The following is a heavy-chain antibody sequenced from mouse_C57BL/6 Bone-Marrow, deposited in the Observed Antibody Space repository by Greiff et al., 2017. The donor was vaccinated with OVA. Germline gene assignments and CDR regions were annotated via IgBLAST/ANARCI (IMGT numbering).Heavy chain of an antibody. CDR3: ARKCGLEYYASMDY. CDR2: ISNGGGST. J-gene: IGHJ4*01. Sequence: DVHLVESGGGLVQPGGSLKLSCAASGFTFSDYYMYWVRQTPEKRLEWVAYISNGGGSTYYPDTVKGRFTIARDNAKNTLYLQMSRLKSEDTAMYYCARKCGLEYYASMDYWGQGTSVTVSS. CDR1: GFTFSDYY. D-gene: IGHD1-1*01. V-gene: IGHV5-12*01.